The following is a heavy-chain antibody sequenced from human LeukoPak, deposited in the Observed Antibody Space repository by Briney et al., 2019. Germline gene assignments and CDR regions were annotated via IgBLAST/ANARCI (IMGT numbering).Heavy chain of an antibody. CDR3: ARGAYGSGSTNWFDP. CDR2: IYSSGST. D-gene: IGHD3-10*01. J-gene: IGHJ5*02. V-gene: IGHV4-4*07. CDR1: GVSISSYY. Sequence: SETLSLTCTVSGVSISSYYWGWIRQPAGKGLEWIGRIYSSGSTDYNSSLKSRVTMSVDTSKSQLSLKLSSVTAADTAVYYCARGAYGSGSTNWFDPWGQGTLVTVSS.